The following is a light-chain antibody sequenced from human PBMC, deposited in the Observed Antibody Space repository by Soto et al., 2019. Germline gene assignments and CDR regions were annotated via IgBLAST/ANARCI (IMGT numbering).Light chain of an antibody. CDR1: SSNLGADYD. J-gene: IGLJ2*01. V-gene: IGLV1-40*01. CDR2: GNS. Sequence: QSVLTQPPSVSGTPGQRVSISCTGTSSNLGADYDVHWYQQLPGTAPRLLIFGNSVRPSGVPDRFFGSKSGTSASLAITGLQAEDEAIYYCQSFDSSLSTPIFGAGTKLTVL. CDR3: QSFDSSLSTPI.